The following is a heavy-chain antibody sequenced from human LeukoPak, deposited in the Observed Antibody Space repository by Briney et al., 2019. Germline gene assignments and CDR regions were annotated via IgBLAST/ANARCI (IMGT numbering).Heavy chain of an antibody. V-gene: IGHV3-66*01. CDR1: EFPASSNY. CDR2: IYSGGST. D-gene: IGHD6-19*01. CDR3: AKYSSGHTIDY. Sequence: GGSLKPPLPPPEFPASSNYRGGFGKLQGKGWEGVSVIYSGGSTYYADSVKGRFTISRDNSKNTLYLQMNSLRAEDTAVYYCAKYSSGHTIDYWGQGTLVTVSS. J-gene: IGHJ4*02.